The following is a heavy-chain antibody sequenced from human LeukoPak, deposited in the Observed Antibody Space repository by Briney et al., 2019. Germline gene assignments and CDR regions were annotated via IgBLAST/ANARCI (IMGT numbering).Heavy chain of an antibody. J-gene: IGHJ4*02. D-gene: IGHD2-21*01. CDR1: GGSISSYY. CDR2: IYYSGST. Sequence: SETLSLTCTVSGGSISSYYWSWIRQPPGKGLEWIGYIYYSGSTNYNPSLKSRVTISVDTSKNQFSLKLSSVTAADTAVYYCARARDTYYFEYWGQGTLVTVSS. V-gene: IGHV4-59*08. CDR3: ARARDTYYFEY.